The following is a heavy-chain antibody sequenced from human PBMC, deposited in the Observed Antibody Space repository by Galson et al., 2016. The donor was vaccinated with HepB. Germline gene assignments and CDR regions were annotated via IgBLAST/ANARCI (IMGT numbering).Heavy chain of an antibody. J-gene: IGHJ4*02. D-gene: IGHD3-22*01. CDR2: VRASGNGGST. V-gene: IGHV3-23*01. Sequence: SLRLSCAASGFTVSSHYMGWVRQAPGKGLQWVSVVRASGNGGSTHYADSVKGRFTISRDTSKNTLYLQMNSLRAEDTAVYYCAILGMYYRDTSDYFTEDFWGQGTLVTVSS. CDR1: GFTVSSHY. CDR3: AILGMYYRDTSDYFTEDF.